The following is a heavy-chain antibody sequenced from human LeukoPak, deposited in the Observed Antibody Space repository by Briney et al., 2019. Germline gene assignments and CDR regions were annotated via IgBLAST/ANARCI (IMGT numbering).Heavy chain of an antibody. CDR3: ARMGELRYFDWLSNTPYYYGMDV. Sequence: ASVKLSCKVSGYTFSRYGISWVPEGPGQGRERMGWISAYNGNTNDAQKLQGRVTMTTDTSTSTAYMELRSLRSEDTAVYYCARMGELRYFDWLSNTPYYYGMDVRGQGTTITVSS. CDR2: ISAYNGNT. D-gene: IGHD3-9*01. V-gene: IGHV1-18*01. J-gene: IGHJ6*02. CDR1: GYTFSRYG.